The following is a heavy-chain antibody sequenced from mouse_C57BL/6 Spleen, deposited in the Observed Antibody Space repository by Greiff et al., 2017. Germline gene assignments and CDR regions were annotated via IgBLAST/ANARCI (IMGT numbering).Heavy chain of an antibody. D-gene: IGHD3-3*01. CDR2: ISNGGGST. Sequence: EVKLVESGGGLVKPGGSLKLSCAASGFTFSDYYMYWVRQTPEKRLEWVAYISNGGGSTYYPDTVKGRFTISRDNAKNTLYLQMSRLKSEDTAMYYCARNARDAGFAYWGQGTLVTVSA. V-gene: IGHV5-12*01. CDR1: GFTFSDYY. CDR3: ARNARDAGFAY. J-gene: IGHJ3*01.